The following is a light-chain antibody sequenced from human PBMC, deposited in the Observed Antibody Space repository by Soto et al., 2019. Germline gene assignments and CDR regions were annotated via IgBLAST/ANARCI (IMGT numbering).Light chain of an antibody. J-gene: IGLJ1*01. CDR3: CAYSTSGTHV. CDR2: DVN. CDR1: SSDVGSYDY. Sequence: QSVLTQPASVSGSPGQSITFSCTGTSSDVGSYDYVSWHQQHPGKAPKLIIYDVNNRPSGVPSRFSGSKSGNTASLIISGLRTEDEADYYCCAYSTSGTHVFVTGTKSPS. V-gene: IGLV2-14*03.